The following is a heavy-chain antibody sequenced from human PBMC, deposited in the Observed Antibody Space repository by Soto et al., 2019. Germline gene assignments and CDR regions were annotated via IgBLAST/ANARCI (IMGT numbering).Heavy chain of an antibody. D-gene: IGHD3-9*01. J-gene: IGHJ6*02. V-gene: IGHV1-69*13. Sequence: SVKVSCKASGGTFSSYAISWVRQAPGQGLEWMGGIIPIFGTANYAQKFQGRVTITADESTSTAYMELSSLRSEDTAVYYCARNPYDILTSDYFYSYGMDVWGQGTTVTDAS. CDR3: ARNPYDILTSDYFYSYGMDV. CDR1: GGTFSSYA. CDR2: IIPIFGTA.